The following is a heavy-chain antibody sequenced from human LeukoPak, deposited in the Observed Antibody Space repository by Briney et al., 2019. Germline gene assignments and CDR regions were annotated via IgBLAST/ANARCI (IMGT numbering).Heavy chain of an antibody. CDR1: GFPFETNA. CDR2: IGNTET. Sequence: PGGSLRLSCATSGFPFETNAMRWVRQAPGKGLEWVATIGNTETFYADSVTGRFPISRDNSKNTVNLQMNRLRVEDTAIYYCAKDWIQFNRVFDCFDSWGQGTLVTVSS. CDR3: AKDWIQFNRVFDCFDS. D-gene: IGHD5-18*01. V-gene: IGHV3-23*01. J-gene: IGHJ4*02.